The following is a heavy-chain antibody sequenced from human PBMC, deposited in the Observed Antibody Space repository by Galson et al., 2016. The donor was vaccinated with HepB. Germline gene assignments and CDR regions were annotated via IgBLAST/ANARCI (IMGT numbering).Heavy chain of an antibody. CDR3: ARNPGASTWG. Sequence: SLRLSCASSGFSVSNNYMSWVRLAPGKGLEWVSVIHSGGDTNYADSVKGRFTISRDNSKNTLYLQMNSLSAEDTAVYYCARNPGASTWGWGQGTLVTVAS. D-gene: IGHD6-13*01. CDR2: IHSGGDT. CDR1: GFSVSNNY. V-gene: IGHV3-53*01. J-gene: IGHJ4*02.